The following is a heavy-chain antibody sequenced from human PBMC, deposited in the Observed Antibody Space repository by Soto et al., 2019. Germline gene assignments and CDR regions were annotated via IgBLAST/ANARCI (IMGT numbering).Heavy chain of an antibody. CDR1: GVTVSSYA. CDR2: ISARGRIT. Sequence: GGALRLAGAASGVTVSSYAMSWDRRATGKGLERVSAISARGRITYYAVSVTGRFTISRDNSKTALYLQMNSLRAEDTAVYYCAKRWILVVPAAISLMPNWFDPWGQGPLVTVSS. D-gene: IGHD2-2*01. J-gene: IGHJ5*02. CDR3: AKRWILVVPAAISLMPNWFDP. V-gene: IGHV3-23*01.